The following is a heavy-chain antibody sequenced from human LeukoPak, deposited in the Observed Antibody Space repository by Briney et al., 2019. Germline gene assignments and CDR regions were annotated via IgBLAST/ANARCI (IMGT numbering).Heavy chain of an antibody. J-gene: IGHJ5*02. Sequence: HGESLKISCKGSGYSFTSYWIGWVRQMPGKGLGWMGIIYPGDSDTRYSPSFQGQVTISADKSISTAYLQWSSLKASDTAMYYCARRLDYYYDSSGYYGGSNWFDPWGQGTLVTVSS. CDR2: IYPGDSDT. CDR1: GYSFTSYW. CDR3: ARRLDYYYDSSGYYGGSNWFDP. V-gene: IGHV5-51*01. D-gene: IGHD3-22*01.